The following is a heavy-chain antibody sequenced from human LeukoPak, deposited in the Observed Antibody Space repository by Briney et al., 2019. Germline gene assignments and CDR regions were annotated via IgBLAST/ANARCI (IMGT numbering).Heavy chain of an antibody. CDR3: AKDSSAAAGNGLWDY. CDR1: GFTFSSYG. CDR2: IRYEGSNK. Sequence: GGSLRLSCAASGFTFSSYGMHWVRQAPGKGLEWVAFIRYEGSNKYYADSVKGRFTISRDNSKNTLYLQMNSLRAEDTAVYYCAKDSSAAAGNGLWDYWGQGTLVTVSS. J-gene: IGHJ4*02. D-gene: IGHD6-13*01. V-gene: IGHV3-30*02.